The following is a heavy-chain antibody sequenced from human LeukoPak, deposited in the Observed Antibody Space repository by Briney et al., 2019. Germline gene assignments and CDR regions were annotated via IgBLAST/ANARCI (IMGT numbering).Heavy chain of an antibody. Sequence: ASVKVSCKASGYTFTSYYMHWVRQAPGQGLEWMGIINPSGGSTSYAQKFQGRVTITADESTSTAYMELSSLRSEDTAVYYCARGGVYYYDSSGYYNAFDIWGQGTMVTVSS. V-gene: IGHV1-46*01. CDR2: INPSGGST. D-gene: IGHD3-22*01. CDR1: GYTFTSYY. J-gene: IGHJ3*02. CDR3: ARGGVYYYDSSGYYNAFDI.